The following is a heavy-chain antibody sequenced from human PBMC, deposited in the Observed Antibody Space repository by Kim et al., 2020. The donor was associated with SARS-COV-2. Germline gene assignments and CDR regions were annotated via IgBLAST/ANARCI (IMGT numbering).Heavy chain of an antibody. CDR2: IKSDGTVT. CDR3: VRGVGALDV. J-gene: IGHJ6*02. CDR1: GFTFDNYW. V-gene: IGHV3-74*01. Sequence: GGSLRLSCAASGFTFDNYWMHWVREVPGKGLVWVSRIKSDGTVTNYADSVKGRFTISRDNAENTLYLQMNTLRAEDTAVYYCVRGVGALDVWGQGTTVTV.